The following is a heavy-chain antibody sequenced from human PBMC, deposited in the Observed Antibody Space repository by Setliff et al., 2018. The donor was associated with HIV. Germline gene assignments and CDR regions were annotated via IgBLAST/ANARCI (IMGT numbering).Heavy chain of an antibody. CDR3: AGSWSGYPLSFGY. CDR2: IYYSGST. J-gene: IGHJ4*02. D-gene: IGHD3-3*01. V-gene: IGHV4-39*07. CDR1: GGSISVSSHY. Sequence: SETLSLTCTVSGGSISVSSHYWGWIRQPPGKGLEWIGSIYYSGSTYQNPSLKSRVTISVDTSKNQFSLKLSSVTAADTAVYYCAGSWSGYPLSFGYWGQGTLVTVSS.